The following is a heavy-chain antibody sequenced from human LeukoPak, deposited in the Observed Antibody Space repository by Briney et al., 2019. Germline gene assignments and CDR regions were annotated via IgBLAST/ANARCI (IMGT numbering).Heavy chain of an antibody. CDR3: ARHKITIFGVVTHIKYYFDY. V-gene: IGHV1-18*01. J-gene: IGHJ4*02. D-gene: IGHD3-3*01. CDR1: GYTFTSYG. CDR2: ISAYNGNT. Sequence: ASVKVSCKASGYTFTSYGIGWVRQAPGQGLEWMGWISAYNGNTNYAQKLQGRVTMTTDTSTSTAYMELRSLRSDDTAVYYCARHKITIFGVVTHIKYYFDYWGQGTLVTVSS.